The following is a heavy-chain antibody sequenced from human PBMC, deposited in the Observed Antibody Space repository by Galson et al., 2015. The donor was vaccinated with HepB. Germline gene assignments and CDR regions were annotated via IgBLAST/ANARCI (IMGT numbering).Heavy chain of an antibody. CDR3: VRMGDLSDYSSC. CDR1: GFTFGGSA. D-gene: IGHD3-22*01. Sequence: SLRLSCAGSGFTFGGSAMHWVRQASGKGLEWVGRIGSASYNYATAYTASVKGRFTLSRDDSKNTAFLQMNSLRTEDTAVYYCVRMGDLSDYSSCWGQGTLVTVSS. J-gene: IGHJ4*02. CDR2: IGSASYNYAT. V-gene: IGHV3-73*01.